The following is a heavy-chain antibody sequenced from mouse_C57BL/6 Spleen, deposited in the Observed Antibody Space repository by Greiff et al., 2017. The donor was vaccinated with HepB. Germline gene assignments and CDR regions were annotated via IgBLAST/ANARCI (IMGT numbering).Heavy chain of an antibody. CDR3: ARAPTGPFAY. V-gene: IGHV3-6*01. D-gene: IGHD4-1*02. J-gene: IGHJ3*01. CDR1: GYSITSGYY. CDR2: ISYDGSN. Sequence: EVKLVESGPGLVKPSQSLSLTCSVTGYSITSGYYWNWIRQFPGNKLEWMGYISYDGSNNYNPSLKNRISITRDTSKNQFFLKLNSVTTEDTATYYCARAPTGPFAYWGQGTLVTVSA.